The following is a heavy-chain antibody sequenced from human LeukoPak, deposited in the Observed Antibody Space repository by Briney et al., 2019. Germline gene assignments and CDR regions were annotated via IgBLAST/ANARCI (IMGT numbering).Heavy chain of an antibody. Sequence: ASVKVSCKASGDTFSSYAISWVRQAPGQGLEWMGGIIPIFGTANYAQKFQGRVTITADESTSTAYMELSSLRSEDTAVYYCARDGSGGSYESGYFDYWGQGTLVTVSS. CDR3: ARDGSGGSYESGYFDY. V-gene: IGHV1-69*13. J-gene: IGHJ4*02. CDR1: GDTFSSYA. CDR2: IIPIFGTA. D-gene: IGHD2-15*01.